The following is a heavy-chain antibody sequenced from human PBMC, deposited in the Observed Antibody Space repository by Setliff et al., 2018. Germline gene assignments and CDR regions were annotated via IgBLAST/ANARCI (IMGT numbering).Heavy chain of an antibody. CDR3: ARAGVAAASRKGLLEY. V-gene: IGHV1-46*01. CDR2: INPGGGSA. Sequence: ASVKVSCKAIGYTLIRHYIHWVRQAPGQGPEWLGIINPGGGSASIVQKFQGRVTMTSDTSTSAVFMDLSGLTSDDTAVYYCARAGVAAASRKGLLEYWGQGTLVTVSS. J-gene: IGHJ4*02. CDR1: GYTLIRHY. D-gene: IGHD6-13*01.